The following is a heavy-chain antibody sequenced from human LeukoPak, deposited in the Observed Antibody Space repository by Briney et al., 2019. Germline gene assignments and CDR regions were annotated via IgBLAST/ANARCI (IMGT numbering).Heavy chain of an antibody. CDR2: TNRDGSSA. Sequence: GGSLRLSCAASGFTFSSYWMHWVRQSPGKGPVWVSRTNRDGSSANYADSVKGRFTISRDNAKNTLYLQMNSLRAEDTAVYYCARRVSAKSLDYWGQGTLVTVSS. J-gene: IGHJ4*02. CDR3: ARRVSAKSLDY. V-gene: IGHV3-74*01. CDR1: GFTFSSYW. D-gene: IGHD5-18*01.